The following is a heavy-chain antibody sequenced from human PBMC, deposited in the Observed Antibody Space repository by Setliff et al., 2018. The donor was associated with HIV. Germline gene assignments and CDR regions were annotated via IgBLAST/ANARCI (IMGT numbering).Heavy chain of an antibody. CDR3: ATHPPYRSAWYMRS. V-gene: IGHV1-24*01. CDR1: GFTLSELS. D-gene: IGHD6-19*01. J-gene: IGHJ5*02. CDR2: FDPEAGEI. Sequence: ASVKVSCKISGFTLSELSIQWVRQAPAKGLEWMGDFDPEAGEIIYAQKFQGRVTMTEDTSTDTAYMDLSSLRSEDTAVYYCATHPPYRSAWYMRSWGQGTLVTVSS.